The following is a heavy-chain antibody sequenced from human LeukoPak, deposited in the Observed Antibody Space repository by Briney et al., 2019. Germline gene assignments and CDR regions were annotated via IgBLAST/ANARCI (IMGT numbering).Heavy chain of an antibody. CDR2: ISGSGGST. V-gene: IGHV3-23*01. D-gene: IGHD3-10*01. J-gene: IGHJ4*02. CDR3: AKGPYGSGSYYNGPAPYYFDY. CDR1: GFTFSSYA. Sequence: VGSVRLSCAASGFTFSSYAMSWVRQAPGKGLEWVSAISGSGGSTYYADSVKGRFTISRDNSKNTLYLQMNSLRAEDTAVYYCAKGPYGSGSYYNGPAPYYFDYWGQGTLVTVSS.